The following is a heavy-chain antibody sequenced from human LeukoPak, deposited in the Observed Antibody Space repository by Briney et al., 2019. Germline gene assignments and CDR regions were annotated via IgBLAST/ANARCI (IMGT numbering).Heavy chain of an antibody. CDR1: GFTLSSHW. D-gene: IGHD1-7*01. Sequence: PGGSLRLSCVASGFTLSSHWMSWVRQAPGAGLEWVANINQDGSAKYFVDSVKGRFTISRDNAKNSMYLQMNSLRAEDTAVYYCARWEIRGTAHKLDYWGQGTLVTVSS. CDR3: ARWEIRGTAHKLDY. CDR2: INQDGSAK. V-gene: IGHV3-7*01. J-gene: IGHJ4*02.